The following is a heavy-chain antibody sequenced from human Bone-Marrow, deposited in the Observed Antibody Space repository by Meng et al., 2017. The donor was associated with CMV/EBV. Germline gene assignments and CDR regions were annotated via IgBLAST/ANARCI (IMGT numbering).Heavy chain of an antibody. CDR1: GFTFSSYS. CDR2: ISSSSSYI. Sequence: GGSLRLSCAASGFTFSSYSMNWVRQAPGKGLEWVSSISSSSSYIYYADSVKGRFTISRDNAKKSLYLQMKSLRAEDTAVYYCVRGCSTSCYYGMDVWGQGNTVTVSS. D-gene: IGHD2-2*01. V-gene: IGHV3-21*01. J-gene: IGHJ6*01. CDR3: VRGCSTSCYYGMDV.